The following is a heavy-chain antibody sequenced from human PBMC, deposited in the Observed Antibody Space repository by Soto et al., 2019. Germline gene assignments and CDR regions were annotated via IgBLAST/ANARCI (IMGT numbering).Heavy chain of an antibody. CDR2: IYYSVST. J-gene: IGHJ5*02. D-gene: IGHD3-22*01. CDR1: GGSISSYY. CDR3: ARGFLNYYDSSGYP. Sequence: PSETLSLTCTVSGGSISSYYWSWIRQPPGKGLEWIGYIYYSVSTNYNPSLKSRVTISVDTSKNQFSLKLSSVTAADTAVYYCARGFLNYYDSSGYPWSQGTLVTVSS. V-gene: IGHV4-59*01.